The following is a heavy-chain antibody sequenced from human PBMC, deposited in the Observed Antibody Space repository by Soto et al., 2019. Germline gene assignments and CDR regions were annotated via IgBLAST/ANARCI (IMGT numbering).Heavy chain of an antibody. Sequence: ASVKVSCKASGYTFTSYGISWVRQAPGQGLEWMGWISAYNGNTNYAQKLQGRVTMTTDTSTSTAYMELRSLRSDDTAVYYCARDPPYDFWSGYYTLIMDVWGKGTTVTVSS. J-gene: IGHJ6*03. CDR2: ISAYNGNT. CDR3: ARDPPYDFWSGYYTLIMDV. CDR1: GYTFTSYG. D-gene: IGHD3-3*01. V-gene: IGHV1-18*01.